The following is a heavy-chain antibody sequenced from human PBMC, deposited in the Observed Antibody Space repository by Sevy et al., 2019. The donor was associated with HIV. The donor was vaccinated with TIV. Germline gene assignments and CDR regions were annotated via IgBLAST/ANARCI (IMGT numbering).Heavy chain of an antibody. D-gene: IGHD3-10*01. V-gene: IGHV3-30*18. J-gene: IGHJ4*02. Sequence: GSLRLSCVTSGFTFRTSGMPWVPQFPGKGLGWVAGISYDEAHKNYADSLKGRFRISKENSKNTLYLQMSSLRTEDTAVYYCAKDYSAGITMVRGAYRARGDYFDYWGQGTQVTVSS. CDR3: AKDYSAGITMVRGAYRARGDYFDY. CDR2: ISYDEAHK. CDR1: GFTFRTSG.